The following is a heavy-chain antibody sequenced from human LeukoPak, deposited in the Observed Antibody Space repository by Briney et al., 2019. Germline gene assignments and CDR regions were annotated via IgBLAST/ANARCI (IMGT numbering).Heavy chain of an antibody. D-gene: IGHD6-19*01. V-gene: IGHV3-43*02. CDR1: GFMFHNYA. Sequence: GGSLRLSCAAPGFMFHNYAIHWVRQAPGKGLEWVSLISGDGGSTFYADSVKGRFTISRDNSKNSLYLQMNSLRSDDTALYYCARESESSGWYDYWGQGTLVTVSS. J-gene: IGHJ4*02. CDR2: ISGDGGST. CDR3: ARESESSGWYDY.